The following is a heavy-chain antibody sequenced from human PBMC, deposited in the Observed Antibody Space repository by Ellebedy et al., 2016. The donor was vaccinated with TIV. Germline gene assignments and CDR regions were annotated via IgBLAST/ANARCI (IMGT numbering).Heavy chain of an antibody. CDR3: VRHPTLGTLDY. D-gene: IGHD3-16*01. CDR1: GGSITSGSYY. J-gene: IGHJ4*02. V-gene: IGHV4-39*01. CDR2: VYFIGST. Sequence: MPSETLSLTCTVSGGSITSGSYYWAWIRPPPGKGLEWVGNVYFIGSTNYNPSLKSRVTISVDTSKNQFSLKLTSVTAADTAVYYCVRHPTLGTLDYWGQGAQVTVSS.